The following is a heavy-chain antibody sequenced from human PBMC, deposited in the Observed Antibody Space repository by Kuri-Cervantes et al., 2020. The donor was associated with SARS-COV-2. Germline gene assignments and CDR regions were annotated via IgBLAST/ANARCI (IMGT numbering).Heavy chain of an antibody. J-gene: IGHJ4*02. CDR1: GYTFTYRR. D-gene: IGHD4-11*01. Sequence: ASVKVSCKASGYTFTYRRLHWVRQAPGQGLEWMGWINPNSGGTNYAQKFQGRVTMTRDTSISTAYMELSRLRSDDTAVYYCARERRVTTRFDYWGQGTLVTVSS. CDR2: INPNSGGT. V-gene: IGHV1-2*02. CDR3: ARERRVTTRFDY.